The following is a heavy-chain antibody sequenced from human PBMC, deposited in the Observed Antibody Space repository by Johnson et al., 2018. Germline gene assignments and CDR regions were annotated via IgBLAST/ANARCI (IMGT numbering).Heavy chain of an antibody. CDR2: ISWNSGSI. V-gene: IGHV3-9*01. CDR1: GFTFDDYA. Sequence: VQLVESGGGLVQPGRSLRLSCAASGFTFDDYAMHWVRQAPGKGLEWVSGISWNSGSIGYADSVKGRVTISKDNAKNSLYRQMNSPGAEDTALYDCAKDSMVHSDDYCGMDVWGQGTTVTVSS. D-gene: IGHD1-1*01. CDR3: AKDSMVHSDDYCGMDV. J-gene: IGHJ6*02.